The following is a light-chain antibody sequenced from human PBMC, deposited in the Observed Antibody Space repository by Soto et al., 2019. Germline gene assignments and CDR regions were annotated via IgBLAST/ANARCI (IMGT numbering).Light chain of an antibody. V-gene: IGKV3-20*01. CDR1: QSVSSSY. CDR2: GAS. J-gene: IGKJ1*01. Sequence: EIVLTHSPGTLSLSPGERATLSCSASQSVSSSYLAWYQQKPGQAPRLLIYGASNRATGIPDRFSGSGSGTDFTLTISSLAPEDFAIYYCHQRQSWPRTFGQGTKVDIK. CDR3: HQRQSWPRT.